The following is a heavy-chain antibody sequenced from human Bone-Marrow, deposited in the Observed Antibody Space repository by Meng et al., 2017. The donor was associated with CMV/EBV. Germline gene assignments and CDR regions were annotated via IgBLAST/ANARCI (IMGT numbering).Heavy chain of an antibody. CDR2: INIRGDT. D-gene: IGHD2-2*01. CDR1: GFTVGTYD. CDR3: ARHRVVPAAMGPKHYYYGMDV. Sequence: GGSLRLSCAVAGFTVGTYDMDWVRQAPGKGLEWVSSINIRGDTSYADSVKGRFTISRDSAKNSLYLQMNSLRAEDTAVYFCARHRVVPAAMGPKHYYYGMDVWGQGTTVTVTS. V-gene: IGHV3-21*06. J-gene: IGHJ6*02.